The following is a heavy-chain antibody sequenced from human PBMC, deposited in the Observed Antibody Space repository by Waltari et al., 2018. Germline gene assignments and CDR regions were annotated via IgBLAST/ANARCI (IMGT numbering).Heavy chain of an antibody. CDR3: AKASRSSWGFFDY. J-gene: IGHJ4*02. CDR2: LSGSSSNT. V-gene: IGHV3-23*01. CDR1: AFTFSIYA. D-gene: IGHD6-13*01. Sequence: EVQLLESGGAFVQPGGSLRLSCAASAFTFSIYAMGWVRQAPGKGLEWVSTLSGSSSNTYYADSVKGRFTISRDNSKNTLYLQMNSLRAEDTAIYYCAKASRSSWGFFDYWGQGTLVTVSS.